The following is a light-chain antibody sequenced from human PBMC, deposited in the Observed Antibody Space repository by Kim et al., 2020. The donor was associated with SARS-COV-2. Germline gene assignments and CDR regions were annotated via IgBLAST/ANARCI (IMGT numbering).Light chain of an antibody. CDR3: QQYNKWPPLT. Sequence: SPGERATLSCRASESVSINLAWYQQKPGQAPRLLIYGASTRATGIPARFSGSGSGTEFTLTISSLQSEDFAVYYCQQYNKWPPLTFGGGTKVDIK. CDR2: GAS. CDR1: ESVSIN. J-gene: IGKJ4*01. V-gene: IGKV3-15*01.